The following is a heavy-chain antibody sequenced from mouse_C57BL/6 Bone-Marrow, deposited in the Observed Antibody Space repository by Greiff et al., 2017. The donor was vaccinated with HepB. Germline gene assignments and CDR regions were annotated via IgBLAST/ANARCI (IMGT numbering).Heavy chain of an antibody. J-gene: IGHJ4*01. V-gene: IGHV5-17*01. D-gene: IGHD2-1*01. CDR1: GFTFSDYG. CDR3: ARGWDFLLYCYYAMDY. CDR2: ISSGSSTI. Sequence: EVKLMESGGGLVKPGGSLKLSCAASGFTFSDYGMHWVRQAPEKGLEWVAYISSGSSTIYYADTVKGRFTISRDNAKNTLFLQMTSLRSEDTAMYYCARGWDFLLYCYYAMDYWGQGTSVTVSS.